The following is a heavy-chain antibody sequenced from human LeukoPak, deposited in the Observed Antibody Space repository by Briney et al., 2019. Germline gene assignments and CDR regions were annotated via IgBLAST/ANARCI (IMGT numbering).Heavy chain of an antibody. CDR3: ARGRRELAYYYYYMHV. D-gene: IGHD1-26*01. CDR2: INPNSGGT. J-gene: IGHJ6*03. V-gene: IGHV1-2*02. CDR1: GYTFTGYY. Sequence: ASVTVSCKASGYTFTGYYMHWVRQAPGQGLEWMGWINPNSGGTNYAQRFQGRVTMTRDTSISTAYMELSRLRSDDTAVYYCARGRRELAYYYYYMHVWGKATTLTVSS.